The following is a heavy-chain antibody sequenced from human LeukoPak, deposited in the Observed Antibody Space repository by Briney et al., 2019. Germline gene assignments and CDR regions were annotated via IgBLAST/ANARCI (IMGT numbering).Heavy chain of an antibody. CDR1: GFICSDYA. Sequence: GGSLRLSCTASGFICSDYAMSWARQAPGKGLEWVAGISSSGSSGNTYYADSVKGRFTISRDNAKNSLCLQMNSLRDEDTAVYYCARDAGDRTFDYWGQGTLVTVSS. V-gene: IGHV3-48*02. CDR2: ISSSGSSGNT. CDR3: ARDAGDRTFDY. J-gene: IGHJ4*02. D-gene: IGHD7-27*01.